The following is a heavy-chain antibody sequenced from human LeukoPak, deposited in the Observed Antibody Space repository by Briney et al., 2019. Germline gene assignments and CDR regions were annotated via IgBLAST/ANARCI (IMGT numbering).Heavy chain of an antibody. D-gene: IGHD6-13*01. Sequence: GESLKISFKGSGYSFTNYWIGWVRQMPGEGLEWMGIIYPGDSETTYSPAFRGQVSISADKSINTAYLQWSSLKASDTAMYYCARHLIAASATNRSPFDVWGQGTMVTVSS. CDR2: IYPGDSET. CDR3: ARHLIAASATNRSPFDV. V-gene: IGHV5-51*01. CDR1: GYSFTNYW. J-gene: IGHJ3*01.